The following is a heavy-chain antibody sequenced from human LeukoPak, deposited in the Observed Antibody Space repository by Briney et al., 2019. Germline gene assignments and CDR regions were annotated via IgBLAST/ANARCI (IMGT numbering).Heavy chain of an antibody. D-gene: IGHD6-19*01. J-gene: IGHJ4*02. CDR2: ISGRGGST. CDR1: GFTFSSYA. Sequence: GGSLRLSCAGSGFTFSSYALGWVRQAPGKGLEWVSAISGRGGSTYYADSVKGRFTISRDNSKNTLYLQMNSLGAEDTAVYYCAKDRGSGWPQFDYWGQGTLVAVSS. V-gene: IGHV3-23*01. CDR3: AKDRGSGWPQFDY.